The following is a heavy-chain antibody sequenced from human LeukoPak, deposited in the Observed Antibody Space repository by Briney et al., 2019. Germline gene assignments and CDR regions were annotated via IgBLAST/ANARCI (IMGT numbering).Heavy chain of an antibody. D-gene: IGHD5-24*01. CDR1: GYTFTSYG. J-gene: IGHJ3*02. Sequence: ASVTVSCKASGYTFTSYGISWVRQAPGQGLEWMGWISAYNGNTNYAQKLQGRVTMTTDTSTSTAYMELRSLRSDDTAVYYCARDLEMATISGAFDIWGQGTMVTVSS. CDR2: ISAYNGNT. V-gene: IGHV1-18*01. CDR3: ARDLEMATISGAFDI.